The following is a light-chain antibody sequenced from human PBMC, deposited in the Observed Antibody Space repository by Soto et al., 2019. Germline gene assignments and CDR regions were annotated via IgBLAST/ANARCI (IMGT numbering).Light chain of an antibody. Sequence: IQMTQSPSSLSASGGDIVTIAFRASQSISNWFACDQQKPGKAPKLLIYETSSSESGVPPRFSGSGSGTDFTLAISSLQPEDSATYYCLQDINYPWTFGQGT. CDR2: ETS. CDR3: LQDINYPWT. CDR1: QSISNW. J-gene: IGKJ1*01. V-gene: IGKV1-5*03.